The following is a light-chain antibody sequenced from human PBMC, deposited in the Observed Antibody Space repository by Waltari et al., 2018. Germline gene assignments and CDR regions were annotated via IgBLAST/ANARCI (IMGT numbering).Light chain of an antibody. CDR3: QQYYSTPYT. CDR2: WAA. Sequence: DIVMTQSPDSLAVSLGERATINCKSSQSVLYSANNKNYLAWYQQKPGQPPKLLIYWAATRESRVPDRFSGSGSGTDFTLTIGSLQAEDVAVYYCQQYYSTPYTFGQGTKLEIK. CDR1: QSVLYSANNKNY. J-gene: IGKJ2*01. V-gene: IGKV4-1*01.